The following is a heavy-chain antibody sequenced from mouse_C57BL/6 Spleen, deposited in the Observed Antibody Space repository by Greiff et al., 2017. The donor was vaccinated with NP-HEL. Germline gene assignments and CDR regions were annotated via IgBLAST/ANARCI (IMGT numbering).Heavy chain of an antibody. J-gene: IGHJ3*01. D-gene: IGHD2-3*01. CDR2: IYPGDGDT. Sequence: QLQQSGPELVKPGASVKISCKASGYAFSSSWMNWVKQRPGKGLEWIGRIYPGDGDTNYNGKFKGKATLTADKSSSTAYMQLSSLTSEDSAVYFCARSIYDGTRGFAYWGQGTLVTVSA. V-gene: IGHV1-82*01. CDR3: ARSIYDGTRGFAY. CDR1: GYAFSSSW.